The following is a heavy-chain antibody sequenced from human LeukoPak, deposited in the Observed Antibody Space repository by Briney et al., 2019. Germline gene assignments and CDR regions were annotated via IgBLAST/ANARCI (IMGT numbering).Heavy chain of an antibody. D-gene: IGHD2-15*01. V-gene: IGHV3-23*01. CDR2: ISGSGGST. CDR1: GFTFSSYE. Sequence: PGGSLRLSCAASGFTFSSYEMNWVRQAPGKGLEWVSAISGSGGSTYYADSVKGRFTISGDNSKNTLYLQMNSLRAEDTAVYYCAKAATPWYYYYYMDVWGKGTTVTVSS. J-gene: IGHJ6*03. CDR3: AKAATPWYYYYYMDV.